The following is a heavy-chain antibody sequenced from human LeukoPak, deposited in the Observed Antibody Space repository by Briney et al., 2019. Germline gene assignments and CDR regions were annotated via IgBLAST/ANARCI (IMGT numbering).Heavy chain of an antibody. V-gene: IGHV4-38-2*02. D-gene: IGHD2-21*02. CDR2: IYHSGST. CDR1: GYSISSGYY. Sequence: SETLSLTCTVSGYSISSGYYWGWIRQPPGKGLEWIGSIYHSGSTYYNPSLKSRVTISVDTSKNQFSLKLSSVTAADTAVYYYASAYCGGDCTPYWYFDLWGRGTLVTVSS. J-gene: IGHJ2*01. CDR3: ASAYCGGDCTPYWYFDL.